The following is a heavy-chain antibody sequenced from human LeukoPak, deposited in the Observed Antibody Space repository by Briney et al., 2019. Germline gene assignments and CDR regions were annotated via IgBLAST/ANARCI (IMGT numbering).Heavy chain of an antibody. CDR2: INAGSGDT. J-gene: IGHJ4*02. CDR1: GYTFITSA. CDR3: ARDQSLGSYPDY. V-gene: IGHV1-3*01. D-gene: IGHD3-10*01. Sequence: ASAKVSCKASGYTFITSAMHWVRQAPGQRLEWMGWINAGSGDTKYSQKFQGRVTFTRDTSASTAYMALSSLRFEDTAVYFCARDQSLGSYPDYWGQGTLVTVSS.